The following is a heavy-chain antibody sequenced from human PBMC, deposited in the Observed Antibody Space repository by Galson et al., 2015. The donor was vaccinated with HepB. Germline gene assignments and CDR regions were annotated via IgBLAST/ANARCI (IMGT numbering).Heavy chain of an antibody. V-gene: IGHV3-21*04. Sequence: SLRLSCAASGFTFSSYSMNWVRQAPGKGLEWVSSISSSSSYIYYADSVKGRFTISRDNAKNTLYLQMNSLRAEDTAVYYCATRGCSSTTCQDYWGQGTLVTVSS. CDR1: GFTFSSYS. D-gene: IGHD2-2*01. J-gene: IGHJ4*02. CDR2: ISSSSSYI. CDR3: ATRGCSSTTCQDY.